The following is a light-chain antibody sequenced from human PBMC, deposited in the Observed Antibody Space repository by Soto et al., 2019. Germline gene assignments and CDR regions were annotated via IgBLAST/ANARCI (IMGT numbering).Light chain of an antibody. CDR3: QQYGTSPRT. V-gene: IGKV3-20*01. J-gene: IGKJ1*01. Sequence: EIVMTQSPATLSVSPGERATLSCRASQSVSSNLAWYQQKPGQAPRLLIYGASSRATGIPYRFSGRGSGTDFTLTISRLEPEDFAVYFCQQYGTSPRTFGQGTKVDIK. CDR1: QSVSSN. CDR2: GAS.